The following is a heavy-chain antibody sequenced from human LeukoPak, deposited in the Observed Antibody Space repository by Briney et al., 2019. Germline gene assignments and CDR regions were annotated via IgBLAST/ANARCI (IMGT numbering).Heavy chain of an antibody. CDR3: ARVSIGWYSFDY. D-gene: IGHD6-19*01. CDR1: GFTLSTYW. CDR2: INPDGTTT. J-gene: IGHJ4*02. V-gene: IGHV3-74*01. Sequence: PGGSLRLSCAASGFTLSTYWMHWVRQAPGKGLVWVSRINPDGTTTSYADSVKGRFTISRDNAKDTVYLQMNSLRAEDTAVYYCARVSIGWYSFDYWGQGTLVTVSS.